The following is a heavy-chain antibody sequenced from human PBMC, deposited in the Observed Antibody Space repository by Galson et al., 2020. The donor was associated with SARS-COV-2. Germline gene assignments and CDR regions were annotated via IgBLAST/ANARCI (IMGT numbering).Heavy chain of an antibody. CDR3: ARVLPGLSVYDY. CDR1: GSTFSSHA. D-gene: IGHD2-8*01. Sequence: GGPLRPSCEASGSTFSSHAMHWVRQAPGKGLEYVSAISIDGRGPFYANSVKGRFTISRDNSKNTRYLQLGSLRLDDMAVYYCARVLPGLSVYDYWGQGTLVTVSS. J-gene: IGHJ4*02. CDR2: ISIDGRGP. V-gene: IGHV3-64*01.